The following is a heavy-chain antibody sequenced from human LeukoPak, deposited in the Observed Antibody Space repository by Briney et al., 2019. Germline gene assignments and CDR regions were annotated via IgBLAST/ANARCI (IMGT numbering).Heavy chain of an antibody. Sequence: GGSLRLSCAASGFTFSSYAMSWVRQAPGKGLEWVSGISDSGASTYYADSVKGRFTISRDNSKNTLYLQMNSLRAEATAVYYCAKDLDYSRGWPFDFWGQGTMVTVSS. V-gene: IGHV3-23*01. D-gene: IGHD6-19*01. J-gene: IGHJ4*02. CDR1: GFTFSSYA. CDR2: ISDSGAST. CDR3: AKDLDYSRGWPFDF.